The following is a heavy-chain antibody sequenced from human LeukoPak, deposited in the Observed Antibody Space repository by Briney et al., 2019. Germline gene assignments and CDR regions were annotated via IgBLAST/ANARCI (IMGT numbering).Heavy chain of an antibody. CDR2: ISSSSSTI. CDR1: GFTFSSYS. J-gene: IGHJ4*02. CDR3: ARDHHGSGSNFNAFDS. Sequence: GGSLRLSCAASGFTFSSYSMNWVRQAPGKGLEWVSYISSSSSTIYYADSVKGRFTISRDNAKNSLYLQMNSLRDEDTAVYYCARDHHGSGSNFNAFDSWGRGTQVTVSS. V-gene: IGHV3-48*02. D-gene: IGHD3-10*01.